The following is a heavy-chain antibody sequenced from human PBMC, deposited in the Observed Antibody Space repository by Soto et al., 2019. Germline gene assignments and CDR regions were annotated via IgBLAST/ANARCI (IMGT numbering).Heavy chain of an antibody. CDR3: ARDQRDTMIVVVMDHWDY. J-gene: IGHJ4*02. V-gene: IGHV3-30-3*01. Sequence: QVQLVESGGGVVQPGRSLRLSCAASGFTFSSYAMHWVRQAPGKGLEWVAVISYDGSNKYYADSVKGRFTISRDNSKNTLYLQMNSLRAEDTAVYYCARDQRDTMIVVVMDHWDYWGQGTLVTVSS. D-gene: IGHD3-22*01. CDR1: GFTFSSYA. CDR2: ISYDGSNK.